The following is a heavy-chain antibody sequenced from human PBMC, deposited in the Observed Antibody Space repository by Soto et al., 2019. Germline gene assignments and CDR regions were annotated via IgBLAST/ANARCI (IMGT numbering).Heavy chain of an antibody. D-gene: IGHD6-6*01. CDR1: GYTLTELS. J-gene: IGHJ6*03. CDR2: FDPEDGET. CDR3: ARVRQLVGYFYYYMDV. Sequence: ASVKVSCKVSGYTLTELSMHWVRQAPGKGLEWMGGFDPEDGETIYAEKFQGRVTMTADTSTDTAYMELRGLRSDDSAVYYCARVRQLVGYFYYYMDVWGNGTTVTVSS. V-gene: IGHV1-24*01.